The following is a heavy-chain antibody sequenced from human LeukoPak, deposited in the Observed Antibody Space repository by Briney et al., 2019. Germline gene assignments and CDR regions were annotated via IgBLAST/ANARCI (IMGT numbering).Heavy chain of an antibody. Sequence: GGSLRLSCAASGFSFINYAMHWVRQAPGKGLEWVAIISYDGSEKYYADSIKGRFTISRDNAENSLYLQMNSLRAEDTAVYYCARDQGFSYYFYYMDVWGKGTTVTVSS. CDR1: GFSFINYA. V-gene: IGHV3-30*04. D-gene: IGHD3-3*01. CDR2: ISYDGSEK. CDR3: ARDQGFSYYFYYMDV. J-gene: IGHJ6*03.